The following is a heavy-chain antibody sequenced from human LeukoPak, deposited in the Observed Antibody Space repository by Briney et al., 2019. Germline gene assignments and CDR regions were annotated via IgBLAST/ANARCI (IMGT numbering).Heavy chain of an antibody. Sequence: GGSLRLSCAASGFSFSDYYMTWLRQAPGKGLECVSYISSSEKTIYYADSVKGRFTISRDNAKNALYLQMNSLRVEDTAVYYCAREWGRLGYFDLWGRGTLITVSS. V-gene: IGHV3-11*01. CDR3: AREWGRLGYFDL. CDR1: GFSFSDYY. J-gene: IGHJ2*01. CDR2: ISSSEKTI. D-gene: IGHD3-16*01.